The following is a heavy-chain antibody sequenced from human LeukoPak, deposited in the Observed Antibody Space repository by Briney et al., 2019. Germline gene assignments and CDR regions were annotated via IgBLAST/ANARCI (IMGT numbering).Heavy chain of an antibody. CDR1: GFIFSSYG. V-gene: IGHV3-30*03. J-gene: IGHJ3*02. D-gene: IGHD3-22*01. Sequence: PGGSLRLSCAASGFIFSSYGMHWVRQAPGKGLEWVAVISYDGSNKYYADSVKGRFTISRDNSKNTLYLQMNSLRAEDTAVYYCARGVSGYYALDIWGQGTIVTVSS. CDR3: ARGVSGYYALDI. CDR2: ISYDGSNK.